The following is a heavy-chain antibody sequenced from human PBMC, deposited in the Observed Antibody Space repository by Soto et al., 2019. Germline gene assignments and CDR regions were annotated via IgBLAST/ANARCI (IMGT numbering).Heavy chain of an antibody. Sequence: QITLKESGPTLVKPTQTLTLTCTFSGFSLSTSGVGVGWIRQPPGKALEWLALIYWDDDKRYSPSLKSRLTITKDTSKNQVVLTMTNMDPVETATYYCAHSLRYFDWLSKYYFDYWGQGTLVTVSS. D-gene: IGHD3-9*01. CDR1: GFSLSTSGVG. V-gene: IGHV2-5*02. CDR2: IYWDDDK. J-gene: IGHJ4*02. CDR3: AHSLRYFDWLSKYYFDY.